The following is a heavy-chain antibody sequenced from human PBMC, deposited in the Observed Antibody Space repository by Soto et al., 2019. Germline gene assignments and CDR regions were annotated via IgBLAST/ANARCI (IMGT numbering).Heavy chain of an antibody. V-gene: IGHV1-18*04. D-gene: IGHD3-10*01. CDR3: TREGSAPYYYYGMDA. J-gene: IGHJ6*02. CDR2: INTHNGNT. Sequence: ASVKVSCKASGYTFTSYYMHWVRQAPGQGLEWLGWINTHNGNTNYAQNLQGRVIMTADTSTSTAYMELRSLRSEDTAIYYCTREGSAPYYYYGMDAWGQGTTVTAP. CDR1: GYTFTSYY.